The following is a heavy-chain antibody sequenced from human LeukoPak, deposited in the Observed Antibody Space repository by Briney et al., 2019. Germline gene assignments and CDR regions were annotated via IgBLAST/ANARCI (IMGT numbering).Heavy chain of an antibody. CDR1: GFTFSSFS. D-gene: IGHD3-9*01. Sequence: PGGSLRLSCAASGFTFSSFSMNWVRQAPGKGLEWVSSISGSSSYIYYADSVKGRFTISRHNATNSLYLHMDSLRAEDTAVYYCARVPLTICLNNWFDPWGQGTLVTVSS. V-gene: IGHV3-21*01. CDR2: ISGSSSYI. J-gene: IGHJ5*02. CDR3: ARVPLTICLNNWFDP.